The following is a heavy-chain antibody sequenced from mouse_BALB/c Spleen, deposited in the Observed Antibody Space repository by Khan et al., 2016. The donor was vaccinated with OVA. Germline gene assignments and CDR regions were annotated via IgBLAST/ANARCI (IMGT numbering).Heavy chain of an antibody. V-gene: IGHV1S81*02. Sequence: VQLQESGAELVKPGASVKFSCKASGYTFTSYCMYWVKKRPGQGLEWIGGINPSNGGTNFNEKFKSKATLTVDISSSTAYMQLSSLTSEDSAVYYCARGGACSTKRCGFAYWGQGTLVTVSA. D-gene: IGHD1-1*01. CDR3: ARGGACSTKRCGFAY. CDR1: GYTFTSYC. J-gene: IGHJ3*01. CDR2: INPSNGGT.